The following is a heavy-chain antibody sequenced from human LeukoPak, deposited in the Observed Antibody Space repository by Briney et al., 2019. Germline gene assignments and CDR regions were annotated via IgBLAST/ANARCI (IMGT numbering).Heavy chain of an antibody. J-gene: IGHJ4*02. Sequence: PGGSLRLSCQACGFSFSSDAMSWVRQAPGKGLEWVSAISGSGGSTYYADSVKGRFTISRDNSKNTLYLQMNSLRAEDTAVYYCAKASITMVRGVIIRYYFDYWGQGTLVTVSS. V-gene: IGHV3-23*01. CDR2: ISGSGGST. D-gene: IGHD3-10*01. CDR3: AKASITMVRGVIIRYYFDY. CDR1: GFSFSSDA.